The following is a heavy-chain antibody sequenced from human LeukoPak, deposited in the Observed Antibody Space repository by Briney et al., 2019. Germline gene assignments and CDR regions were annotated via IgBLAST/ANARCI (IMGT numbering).Heavy chain of an antibody. Sequence: SETLSLTCAVYGGSFSGYYWSWIRQPPGKGLEWIGEINHSGSTNYNPSLKSRVTISVDTSKNQFSLKLSSVTAADTAVYYCSSGLVQIIAVAGTVVLDYWGQGTLVTVPS. D-gene: IGHD6-19*01. V-gene: IGHV4-34*01. CDR2: INHSGST. CDR1: GGSFSGYY. J-gene: IGHJ4*02. CDR3: SSGLVQIIAVAGTVVLDY.